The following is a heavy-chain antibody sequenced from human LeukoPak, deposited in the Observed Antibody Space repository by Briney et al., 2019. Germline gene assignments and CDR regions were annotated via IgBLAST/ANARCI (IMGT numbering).Heavy chain of an antibody. CDR1: GGSISSGSYY. J-gene: IGHJ5*02. CDR2: IYTSGST. CDR3: ARDIPYYYDSSGYYWFDP. D-gene: IGHD3-22*01. V-gene: IGHV4-61*02. Sequence: PSQTLSLTCTVSGGSISSGSYYWSWIRQPAGKGLEWIGCIYTSGSTNYNPSLKCRVTISVDTSKNQFSLKLSSVTAADTAVYYCARDIPYYYDSSGYYWFDPWGQGTLVTVSS.